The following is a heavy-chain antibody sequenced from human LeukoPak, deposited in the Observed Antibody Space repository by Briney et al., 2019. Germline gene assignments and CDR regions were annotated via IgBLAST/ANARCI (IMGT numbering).Heavy chain of an antibody. J-gene: IGHJ4*02. CDR2: IKEDGSEE. V-gene: IGHV3-7*03. D-gene: IGHD5-18*01. Sequence: GGSLRLSCAASGLNFSSRWMNWVRQAPGQGLEWVASIKEDGSEEHYVDSVKGRFTISRDNGKNSLYLQMNSLRAEDTAVYYCARDLDTAWFDYWGQGTLVTVSS. CDR1: GLNFSSRW. CDR3: ARDLDTAWFDY.